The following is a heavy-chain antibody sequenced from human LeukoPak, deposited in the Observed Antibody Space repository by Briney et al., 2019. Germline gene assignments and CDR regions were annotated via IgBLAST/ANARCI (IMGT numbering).Heavy chain of an antibody. CDR3: ARALYYYGSGSYYFDY. D-gene: IGHD3-10*01. CDR1: GFTFSSYA. V-gene: IGHV3-23*01. CDR2: ISGSGGST. Sequence: GGSLGLSCAASGFTFSSYAMSWVRQAPGKGLEWVSAISGSGGSTYYADSVKGRFTISRDNSKNTLYLQMNSLRAEDTAVYYCARALYYYGSGSYYFDYWGQGTLVTVSS. J-gene: IGHJ4*02.